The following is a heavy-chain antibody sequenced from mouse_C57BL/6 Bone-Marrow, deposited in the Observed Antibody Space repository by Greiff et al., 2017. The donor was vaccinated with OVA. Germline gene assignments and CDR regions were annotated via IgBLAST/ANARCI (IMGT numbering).Heavy chain of an antibody. CDR2: IWGVGST. CDR1: GFSLTSYG. V-gene: IGHV2-6*01. D-gene: IGHD1-1*01. CDR3: ASRAYGSSYNYAMDY. Sequence: VQLQESGPGLVAPSQSLSITCTVSGFSLTSYGVDWVRQSPGKGLEWLGVIWGVGSTNYNSALKSRLSISKDNSKSQVFLKMNSLQTDDTAMYYCASRAYGSSYNYAMDYWGQGTSVTVSS. J-gene: IGHJ4*01.